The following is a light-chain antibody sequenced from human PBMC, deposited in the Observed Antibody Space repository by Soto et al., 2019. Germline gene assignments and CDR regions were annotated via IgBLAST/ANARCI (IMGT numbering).Light chain of an antibody. V-gene: IGKV3-15*01. CDR2: GAS. J-gene: IGKJ5*01. Sequence: EIVMTQSPDTLSVSPGEGATLSCRVSQSIRSNLAWYQQRPGQAPRLLMYGASTRADGIPARFTGSGSGTEFTLTISSLQSEDFAIYYCQQRNYWQVTFGQGTRLEI. CDR1: QSIRSN. CDR3: QQRNYWQVT.